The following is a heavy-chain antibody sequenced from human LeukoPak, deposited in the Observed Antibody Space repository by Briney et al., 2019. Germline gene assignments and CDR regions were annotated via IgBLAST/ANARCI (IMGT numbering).Heavy chain of an antibody. CDR3: ARVRSGYSHENYFDY. D-gene: IGHD5-18*01. Sequence: GGSLRLSCAASGFTFSNYEMNWVRQAPGKGLEWVSYISGSGSTIYYADSVKGRFTISRDNAKNSLYLQMNSLRAEDTAVYYCARVRSGYSHENYFDYWGQGTLVTVSS. CDR1: GFTFSNYE. V-gene: IGHV3-48*03. J-gene: IGHJ4*02. CDR2: ISGSGSTI.